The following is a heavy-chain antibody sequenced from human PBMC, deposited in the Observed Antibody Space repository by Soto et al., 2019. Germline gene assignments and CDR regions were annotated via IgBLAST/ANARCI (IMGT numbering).Heavy chain of an antibody. CDR1: GFTFSSYA. CDR3: ARRGSGSNYDY. D-gene: IGHD1-26*01. CDR2: ISGSGGST. V-gene: IGHV3-23*01. J-gene: IGHJ4*02. Sequence: EVQLLESGGGLVQPGGSLRLSCAASGFTFSSYAMRWVRQAPVKGLEWVSAISGSGGSTYYADSVKGRFTISRDNSKNTLDLQMNSLRAEDTAVYCCARRGSGSNYDYWGQGTMVTVSS.